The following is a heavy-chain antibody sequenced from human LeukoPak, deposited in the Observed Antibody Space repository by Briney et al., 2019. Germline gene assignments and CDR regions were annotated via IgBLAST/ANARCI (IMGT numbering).Heavy chain of an antibody. D-gene: IGHD5-24*01. V-gene: IGHV1-8*01. Sequence: GASVKVSCKASGYTFTSYDINWVRQATGQGLEWMGWMNPNSGNTGYAQKFQGRVTMTRNTSISTAYMELSSLRSEDTAVYYCARTVEMATIPDYWGQGTLVTVSS. J-gene: IGHJ4*02. CDR1: GYTFTSYD. CDR3: ARTVEMATIPDY. CDR2: MNPNSGNT.